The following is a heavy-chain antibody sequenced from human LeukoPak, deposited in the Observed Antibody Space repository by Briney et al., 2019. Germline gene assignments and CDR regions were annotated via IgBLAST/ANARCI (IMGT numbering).Heavy chain of an antibody. CDR1: EFTFSSYS. D-gene: IGHD4-11*01. Sequence: PGGSLRLYCAASEFTFSSYSMNWVRQAPGKGLEWVSSISSSGDYIYYADSVKGRFTISRDNAKNSLYLQMHSLRAEDTAVYYCAREEYSNYCFDYWGQGTLVTVSS. CDR2: ISSSGDYI. V-gene: IGHV3-21*01. J-gene: IGHJ4*02. CDR3: AREEYSNYCFDY.